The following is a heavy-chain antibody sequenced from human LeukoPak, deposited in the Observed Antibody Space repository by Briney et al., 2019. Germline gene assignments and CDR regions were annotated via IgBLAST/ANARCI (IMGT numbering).Heavy chain of an antibody. V-gene: IGHV3-30*18. D-gene: IGHD4-17*01. CDR1: GFTFRSYG. CDR2: ISYDGSNK. Sequence: GGSLRLSCAASGFTFRSYGMHWVRHAPGKGLEWVAVISYDGSNKYYADSVKGRFTNSRDNSKNTLYQQMNTLRADDTAVYYWAKDAYHDYGVDYYFDYWGQGTLVTVSS. J-gene: IGHJ4*02. CDR3: AKDAYHDYGVDYYFDY.